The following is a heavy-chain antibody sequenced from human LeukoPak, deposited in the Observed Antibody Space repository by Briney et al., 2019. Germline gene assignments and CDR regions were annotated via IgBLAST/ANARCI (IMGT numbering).Heavy chain of an antibody. CDR3: ARHQYNWNYPPDY. Sequence: PSETLSLTCTVSGGSISSSSYYWGWIRQPPGKGLEWIGSIYYSGSTYYNPSLKSRVTISVDTSKNQFSLKLSSVTAADTAVYYCARHQYNWNYPPDYWGQGTLVTVSS. V-gene: IGHV4-39*01. CDR2: IYYSGST. J-gene: IGHJ4*02. D-gene: IGHD1-7*01. CDR1: GGSISSSSYY.